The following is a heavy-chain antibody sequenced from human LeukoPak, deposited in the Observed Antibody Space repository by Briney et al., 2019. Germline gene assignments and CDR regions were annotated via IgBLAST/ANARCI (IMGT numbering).Heavy chain of an antibody. CDR1: GFTFSSYW. Sequence: GGSLRLSCAASGFTFSSYWMHWVRQAPGKGLVWVSRINSDGSSTSYADSVKGRFTISRDNAKNTLYLQMNSLRAEDTAVYYCAKRADYGGNSYDHWGQGTLVTVSS. D-gene: IGHD4-23*01. V-gene: IGHV3-74*01. J-gene: IGHJ4*02. CDR2: INSDGSST. CDR3: AKRADYGGNSYDH.